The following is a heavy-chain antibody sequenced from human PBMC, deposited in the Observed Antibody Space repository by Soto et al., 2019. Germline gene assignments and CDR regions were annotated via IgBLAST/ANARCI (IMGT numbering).Heavy chain of an antibody. CDR2: ISYDGSNK. V-gene: IGHV3-30-3*01. D-gene: IGHD1-26*01. Sequence: QVQLVESGGGVVQPGRSLRLSCAASGFTFSSYAMHWVRQAPGKGLEWVAVISYDGSNKYYADSVKGRFTISRDNSKNTLYLQMNSLRAEDTAVYYCASDLKWELLNYGMDVWGQGTTVTVSS. CDR1: GFTFSSYA. J-gene: IGHJ6*02. CDR3: ASDLKWELLNYGMDV.